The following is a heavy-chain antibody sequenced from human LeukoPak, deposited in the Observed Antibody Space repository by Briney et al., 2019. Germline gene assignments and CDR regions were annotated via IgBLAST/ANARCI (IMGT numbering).Heavy chain of an antibody. Sequence: SQTLSLTCTVSGGSITSGHYWSWIRQHPGGGLEWIGHIYYSGSTFYNPSLKSRVTISPDTSKNQFSLKLTSVTAADTAVYYCARLGPHLDFWGQGTLVTVSS. CDR1: GGSITSGHY. D-gene: IGHD7-27*01. CDR3: ARLGPHLDF. J-gene: IGHJ4*02. CDR2: IYYSGST. V-gene: IGHV4-31*03.